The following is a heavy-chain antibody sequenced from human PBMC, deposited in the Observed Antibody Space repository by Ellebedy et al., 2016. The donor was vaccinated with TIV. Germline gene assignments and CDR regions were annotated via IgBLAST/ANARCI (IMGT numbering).Heavy chain of an antibody. CDR2: MNPNNGNT. CDR3: AGGSQFDP. V-gene: IGHV1-8*02. CDR1: GYTFTNYG. J-gene: IGHJ5*02. Sequence: AASVKVSCKASGYTFTNYGISWVRQAPGQGLEWMGWMNPNNGNTEYAQKFQGRVTMTRNTSISTAYIELSSLRSEDTAVYYCAGGSQFDPWGQGTLVTVSS.